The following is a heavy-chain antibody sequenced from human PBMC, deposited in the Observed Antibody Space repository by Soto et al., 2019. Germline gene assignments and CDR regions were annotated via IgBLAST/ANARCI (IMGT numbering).Heavy chain of an antibody. D-gene: IGHD2-2*01. CDR1: GGSISSYY. CDR3: ARDLKYCSSTSCYHNWFDP. V-gene: IGHV4-4*07. J-gene: IGHJ5*02. CDR2: IYTSWST. Sequence: SETLSLTCTVSGGSISSYYWSWIRQPAGKGLEWIGRIYTSWSTNYNPSLKSRVTMSVDTSKNQFSLKLSSVTAADTAVYYCARDLKYCSSTSCYHNWFDPWGQGTLVTVSS.